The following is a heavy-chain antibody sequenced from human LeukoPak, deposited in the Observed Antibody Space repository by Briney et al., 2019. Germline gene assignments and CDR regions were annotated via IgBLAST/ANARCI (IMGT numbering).Heavy chain of an antibody. CDR1: GGSFSGYY. J-gene: IGHJ4*02. D-gene: IGHD2-15*01. V-gene: IGHV4-34*01. CDR2: INHSGST. CDR3: VRVGVVVAATRWTTPRRSYYFDY. Sequence: PSETLSLTCAVYGGSFSGYYWSWIRQPPGKGLEWIGVINHSGSTNYNPSLKSRVTISVDTSKNQFSLKLSSVTAADTAVYFCVRVGVVVAATRWTTPRRSYYFDYWGQGTLVTVSS.